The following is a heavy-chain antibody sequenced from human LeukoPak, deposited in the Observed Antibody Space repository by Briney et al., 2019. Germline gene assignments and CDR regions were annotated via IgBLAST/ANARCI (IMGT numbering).Heavy chain of an antibody. CDR3: TTITYPY. Sequence: GGSLRLSCAASGFTFSNAWMSWVRQAPGKGLEWVGRIKSKTDDGTTDYAAPVKGRFTISRDDSKNTLYLQMNSLKTEDTAVYYCTTITYPYWGQGTLVTVSS. CDR2: IKSKTDDGTT. D-gene: IGHD1-20*01. V-gene: IGHV3-15*01. CDR1: GFTFSNAW. J-gene: IGHJ4*02.